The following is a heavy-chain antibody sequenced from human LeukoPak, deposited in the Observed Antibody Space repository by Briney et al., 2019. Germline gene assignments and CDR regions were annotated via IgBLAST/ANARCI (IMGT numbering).Heavy chain of an antibody. J-gene: IGHJ4*02. V-gene: IGHV3-53*01. Sequence: GESLRHSRAASGFAFSSYEMSWLRPAPGKGLEWWSNIYSGNSTYYPDSEKGRFTITRDNSKTALYHQMNSLRAEDTCVYYCARGSYSWLGYWGQGTLVTVSS. CDR1: GFAFSSYE. CDR3: ARGSYSWLGY. D-gene: IGHD1-26*01. CDR2: IYSGNST.